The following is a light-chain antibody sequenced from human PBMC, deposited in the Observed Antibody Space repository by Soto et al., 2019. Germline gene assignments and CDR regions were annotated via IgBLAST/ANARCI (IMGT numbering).Light chain of an antibody. CDR3: QSYDSSLSRRV. V-gene: IGLV1-40*01. CDR1: SSNIGAGYD. Sequence: QSVLTQPPSVSGAPGQRVTISCTGSSSNIGAGYDVHWYQQLPGTAPKLLIYGNSNRPSGVPDRFSGSKSGTSASLAITGLRAEDDADYYCQSYDSSLSRRVFGGGTKVTVL. CDR2: GNS. J-gene: IGLJ2*01.